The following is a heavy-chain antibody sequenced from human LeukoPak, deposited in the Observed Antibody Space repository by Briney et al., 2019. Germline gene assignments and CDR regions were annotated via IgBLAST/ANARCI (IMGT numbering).Heavy chain of an antibody. CDR2: ISLYNGNT. J-gene: IGHJ4*02. V-gene: IGHV1-18*01. Sequence: ASVKVSCKASGYTFSNYGVSWVRQAPGQGLEWMGWISLYNGNTNYAQKFQGRVTMTADTSTSTAYMELRGLRSDGTAVYYCARDRVYSSGYYSDYWGQGTLVTVSS. CDR1: GYTFSNYG. CDR3: ARDRVYSSGYYSDY. D-gene: IGHD3-22*01.